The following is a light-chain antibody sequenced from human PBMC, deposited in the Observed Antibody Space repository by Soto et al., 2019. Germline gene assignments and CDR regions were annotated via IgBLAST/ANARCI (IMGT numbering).Light chain of an antibody. CDR1: QTISTY. Sequence: DIQMTQSPSSVSASVGDRVTITCRASQTISTYLVWYQQQPGKAPNLLISDASSLQSGVPSRFSGSGSGTGFTLTITGLPPDAFATYYCEHANAFPLAFGQGTKVEIK. CDR3: EHANAFPLA. J-gene: IGKJ1*01. V-gene: IGKV1-12*01. CDR2: DAS.